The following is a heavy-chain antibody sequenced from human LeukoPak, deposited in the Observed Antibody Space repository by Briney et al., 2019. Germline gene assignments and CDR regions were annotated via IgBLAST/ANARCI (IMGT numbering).Heavy chain of an antibody. D-gene: IGHD5-24*01. Sequence: SETLSLTCAVYGESFSDYYWNWIRQPPGKGLEWIGEVNHGGSTNFNPSLKSRVTISLDTSKNQFSLNLSSVTAADTAVYYCAREGYTYNWFDPWGQGTLVTVSS. CDR2: VNHGGST. V-gene: IGHV4-34*01. CDR3: AREGYTYNWFDP. CDR1: GESFSDYY. J-gene: IGHJ5*02.